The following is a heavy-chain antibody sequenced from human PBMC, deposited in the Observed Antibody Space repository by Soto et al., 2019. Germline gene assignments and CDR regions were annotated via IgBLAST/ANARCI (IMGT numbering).Heavy chain of an antibody. CDR2: IYSCGST. D-gene: IGHD2-21*02. Sequence: PGGSLRLSWAASGVTVSSNYMSWVRQAPGKGLEWVSVIYSCGSTYYAEAVKGRFTIPRDTSNNTLHLQMNSLSAEDTAVYYCASVSPGRDSTYYYYLNVWGKGTTVTVSS. J-gene: IGHJ6*03. CDR1: GVTVSSNY. CDR3: ASVSPGRDSTYYYYLNV. V-gene: IGHV3-66*01.